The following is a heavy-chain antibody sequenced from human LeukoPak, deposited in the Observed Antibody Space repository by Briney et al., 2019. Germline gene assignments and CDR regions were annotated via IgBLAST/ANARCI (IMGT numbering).Heavy chain of an antibody. CDR2: IYTSGST. CDR3: AKEVQLRFLEWFPGV. V-gene: IGHV4-4*07. CDR1: GGSITNFY. D-gene: IGHD3-3*01. Sequence: PSETLSLTCIVSGGSITNFYLNWVRQPAGKGLEWIGRIYTSGSTNYNPSLKSRVTMSVDTSKNQFSLKLSSVTAADTAVYYCAKEVQLRFLEWFPGVWGKGTTVTVSS. J-gene: IGHJ6*04.